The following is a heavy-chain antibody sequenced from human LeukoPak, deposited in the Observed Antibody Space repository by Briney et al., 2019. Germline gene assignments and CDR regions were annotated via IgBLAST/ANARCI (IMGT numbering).Heavy chain of an antibody. CDR1: GFTFSSYA. CDR2: IKQDGSEK. J-gene: IGHJ4*02. CDR3: ARDGYYGSGSYWRGYYFDY. D-gene: IGHD3-10*01. V-gene: IGHV3-7*01. Sequence: PGGSLRLSCAASGFTFSSYAMSWVRQAPGKGLEWVANIKQDGSEKYYVDSVKGRFTISRDNVKNSLYLQMNSLRAEDTAVYYCARDGYYGSGSYWRGYYFDYWGQGTLVTVSS.